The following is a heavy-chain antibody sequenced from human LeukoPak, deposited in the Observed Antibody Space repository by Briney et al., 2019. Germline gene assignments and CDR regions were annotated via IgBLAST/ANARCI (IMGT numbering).Heavy chain of an antibody. CDR2: FDPEDGET. V-gene: IGHV1-24*01. CDR3: ARDVSSRHLYYYYYMDV. CDR1: GGTLSELS. D-gene: IGHD6-13*01. Sequence: GASVKVSCKVSGGTLSELSVHWVRQAPGKGLEWMGGFDPEDGETIYAQKFQGRVTMTRDTSTSTVYMELSSLRSEDTAVYYCARDVSSRHLYYYYYMDVWGKGTTVTISS. J-gene: IGHJ6*03.